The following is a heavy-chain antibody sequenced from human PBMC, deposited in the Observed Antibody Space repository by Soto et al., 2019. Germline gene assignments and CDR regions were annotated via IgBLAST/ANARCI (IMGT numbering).Heavy chain of an antibody. CDR3: ARESYYGSGSYDFDY. J-gene: IGHJ4*02. CDR2: INPNSGGT. CDR1: GYTFTGYY. V-gene: IGHV1-2*04. Sequence: QVQLVQSGAEVKKPGASVKVSCKASGYTFTGYYMHWVRQAPGQGLEWMGWINPNSGGTNYAQKFQGWVTMTRDTSISTAYMELSRLRSDDTAVYYCARESYYGSGSYDFDYWGQGTLVTVSS. D-gene: IGHD3-10*01.